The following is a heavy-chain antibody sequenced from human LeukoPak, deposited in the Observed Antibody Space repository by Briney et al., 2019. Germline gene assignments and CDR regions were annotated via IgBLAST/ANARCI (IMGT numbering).Heavy chain of an antibody. V-gene: IGHV3-74*01. CDR2: IKPEGSDT. D-gene: IGHD5-12*01. Sequence: GGSLRLSCGASGFTFTTHWIHWVRQAPGKGLVWVSRIKPEGSDTNYADSVKGRFTISRDNAKNTVYLQMNSLRAEDTAVYYCARGKYGRYFIDYWGQGTLVTVSS. CDR1: GFTFTTHW. J-gene: IGHJ4*02. CDR3: ARGKYGRYFIDY.